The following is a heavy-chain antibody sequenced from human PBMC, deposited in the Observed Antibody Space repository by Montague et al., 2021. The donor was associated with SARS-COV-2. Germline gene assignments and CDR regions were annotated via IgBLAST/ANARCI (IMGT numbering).Heavy chain of an antibody. CDR3: AKGTAASGTEGYYFDS. V-gene: IGHV3-23*03. Sequence: SLRLSCAASGFTFSSYSMSLVRQAPRKGLEWVSVIYSGGSSTLYANSVQGRFSISRDNSRNTVYLQMNSLRGEDTAIYYCAKGTAASGTEGYYFDSWGQGTLVTVSS. CDR2: IYSGGSST. CDR1: GFTFSSYS. D-gene: IGHD6-13*01. J-gene: IGHJ4*02.